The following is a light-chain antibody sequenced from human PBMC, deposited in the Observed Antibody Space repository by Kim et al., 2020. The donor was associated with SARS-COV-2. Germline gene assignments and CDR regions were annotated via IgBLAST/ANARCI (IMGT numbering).Light chain of an antibody. CDR1: NSNIGNNA. J-gene: IGLJ3*02. V-gene: IGLV1-44*01. CDR3: VTWDDSLNGWV. Sequence: QSVLTQPPSASGTPGQRVTISCSGSNSNIGNNAVNWYQQLPGTAPKLLIYNNNQRPSGVPDRFSGSKSGTSASLAISGLQSEDEADYYCVTWDDSLNGWVFGGGTQLTVL. CDR2: NNN.